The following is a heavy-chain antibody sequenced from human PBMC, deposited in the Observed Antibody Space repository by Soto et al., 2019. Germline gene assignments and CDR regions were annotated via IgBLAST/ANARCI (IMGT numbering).Heavy chain of an antibody. CDR2: VYYRGRS. J-gene: IGHJ4*02. CDR1: GGSVTNSSYY. CDR3: VSQRTTVPTQAYFDY. Sequence: KPSETLSLTCTVSGGSVTNSSYYWCWIRPSPGKVLEWIGSVYYRGRSYSKSSVKSRVTISVDTSKNRFSLSLNSVTASDTAVYFCVSQRTTVPTQAYFDYWGPGALVTVSS. D-gene: IGHD4-17*01. V-gene: IGHV4-39*01.